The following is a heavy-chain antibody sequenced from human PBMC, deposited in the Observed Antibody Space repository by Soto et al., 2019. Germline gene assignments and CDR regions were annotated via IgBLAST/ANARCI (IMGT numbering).Heavy chain of an antibody. CDR1: GGSINSADYY. V-gene: IGHV4-30-4*01. CDR2: IYYSRIA. J-gene: IGHJ5*02. D-gene: IGHD3-22*01. Sequence: SETLSLTCTVSGGSINSADYYWSWIRQPPGKGLEWIVNIYYSRIAYSNPPLTSRVTTSVDTSKNQFSLNLNSVTAADTAVYYRARRMRDTSTHYYNWFDPWGQGTLVTVSS. CDR3: ARRMRDTSTHYYNWFDP.